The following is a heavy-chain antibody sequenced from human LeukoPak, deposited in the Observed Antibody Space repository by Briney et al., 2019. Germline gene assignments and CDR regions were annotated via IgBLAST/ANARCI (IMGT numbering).Heavy chain of an antibody. J-gene: IGHJ4*02. D-gene: IGHD6-6*01. V-gene: IGHV3-21*01. CDR1: GFTLSSYS. Sequence: GGSLRLSCAASGFTLSSYSMNWVRQAPGKGLEWVSSISSSSSYIYYADSVKGRFTISRDNAKNSLYLQMNSLRAEDTAVYYCARTGQLGPYFDYWGQGTLVTVSS. CDR3: ARTGQLGPYFDY. CDR2: ISSSSSYI.